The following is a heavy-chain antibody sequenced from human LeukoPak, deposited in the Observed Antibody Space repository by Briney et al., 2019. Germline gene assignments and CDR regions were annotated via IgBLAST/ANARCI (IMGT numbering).Heavy chain of an antibody. J-gene: IGHJ4*02. CDR2: ISAYNGNT. CDR1: GYTFTSYG. V-gene: IGHV1-18*01. Sequence: AAVQVSCKASGYTFTSYGISWVRQAPGQGLEWMGWISAYNGNTNYAQKLQGRVTVTRDTSTSTVHMELSGLRSEDTAVYYCARDQEAFDYWGQGTLVTVSS. CDR3: ARDQEAFDY.